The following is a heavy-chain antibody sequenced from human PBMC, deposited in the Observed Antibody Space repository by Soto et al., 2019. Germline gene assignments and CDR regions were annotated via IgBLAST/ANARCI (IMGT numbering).Heavy chain of an antibody. Sequence: GASVKVSCKASGGTFSSYAISWVRQAPGQGLEWMGGIIPIFGTANYAQKFQGRVTITADESTSTAYMELSSLRSEDTAVYYCARSYCSSTSCYILAVGVWFDPWGQGTLVTVSS. CDR2: IIPIFGTA. CDR3: ARSYCSSTSCYILAVGVWFDP. CDR1: GGTFSSYA. V-gene: IGHV1-69*13. J-gene: IGHJ5*02. D-gene: IGHD2-2*02.